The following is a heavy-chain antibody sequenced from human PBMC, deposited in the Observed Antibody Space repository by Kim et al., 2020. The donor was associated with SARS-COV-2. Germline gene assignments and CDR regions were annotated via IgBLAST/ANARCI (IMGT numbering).Heavy chain of an antibody. D-gene: IGHD3-3*01. CDR3: AKRWSRTRDWYFDL. CDR2: ISSGGGT. J-gene: IGHJ2*01. V-gene: IGHV3-23*01. Sequence: GGSLRLSCAASGFTFSSYAMSGVRQAPGKGLEWVSAISSGGGTYYADSVKGRFTISRDNSKNTLYLQMNSLRAEDTAVYYCAKRWSRTRDWYFDLWGRGT. CDR1: GFTFSSYA.